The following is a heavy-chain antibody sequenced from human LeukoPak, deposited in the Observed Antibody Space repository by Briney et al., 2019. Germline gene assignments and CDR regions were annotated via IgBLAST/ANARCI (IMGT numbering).Heavy chain of an antibody. Sequence: GGSLRLSCAASGFTFSSSAMSWVHQAPGKGLDWVSAISGSGGNTYYADSVKGRFTISRDNSKNTLYVQMNSLRAEDTAVYYCARGALYYMDVWGKGTTVTISS. J-gene: IGHJ6*03. V-gene: IGHV3-23*01. CDR1: GFTFSSSA. CDR3: ARGALYYMDV. CDR2: ISGSGGNT.